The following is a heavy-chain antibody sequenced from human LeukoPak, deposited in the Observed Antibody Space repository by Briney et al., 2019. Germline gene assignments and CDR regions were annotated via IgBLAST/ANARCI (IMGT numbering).Heavy chain of an antibody. CDR3: ARGGTIVVVPAAPLDY. CDR2: ISAYNGNT. CDR1: GYTFTSYG. J-gene: IGHJ4*02. V-gene: IGHV1-18*01. D-gene: IGHD2-2*01. Sequence: GASVKVSCKASGYTFTSYGISWVRQAPGQGLEWMGWISAYNGNTNYAQKLQGRVTMTTDTSTSTAYMELRSLRSDDTAVYYRARGGTIVVVPAAPLDYWGQGTLVTVSS.